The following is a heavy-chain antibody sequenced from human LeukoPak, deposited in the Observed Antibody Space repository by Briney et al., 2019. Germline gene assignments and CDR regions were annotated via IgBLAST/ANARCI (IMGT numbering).Heavy chain of an antibody. CDR1: RGSIISYY. J-gene: IGHJ4*02. V-gene: IGHV4-59*12. CDR3: AREAYYYDSSGYRKFDY. CDR2: IYYSGST. Sequence: SETLSLTCTVSRGSIISYYWSWIRQPPGRGLEWIGYIYYSGSTNYNPSLKSRVTISVDTSKNQFSLKLSSVTAADTAVYYCAREAYYYDSSGYRKFDYWGQGTLVTVSS. D-gene: IGHD3-22*01.